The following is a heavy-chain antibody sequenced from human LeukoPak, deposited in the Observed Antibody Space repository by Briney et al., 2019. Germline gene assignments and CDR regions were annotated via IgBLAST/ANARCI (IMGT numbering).Heavy chain of an antibody. Sequence: PSETLSLTCTVSGGSISSGDYYWSWIRQPPGKGLEWIGYLYYSGSTYYNPSLKSRVTISVDTSKNQFSLKLSSVTAADTAVYYCARYDSGSYLGLYYFDYWGQGTLVTVSS. J-gene: IGHJ4*02. CDR1: GGSISSGDYY. V-gene: IGHV4-30-4*08. D-gene: IGHD1-26*01. CDR2: LYYSGST. CDR3: ARYDSGSYLGLYYFDY.